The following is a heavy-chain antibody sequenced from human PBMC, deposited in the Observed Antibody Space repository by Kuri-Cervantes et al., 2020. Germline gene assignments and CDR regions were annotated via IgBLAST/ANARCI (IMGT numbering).Heavy chain of an antibody. Sequence: KVSCKGSGYSFSTHWIAWVRQMPGKGLELIGIIYPGDSDSRYSPSFQGQVTISADKSISTAYLQWSCLKASDTAIYYCARHKGLDAWGQGTTVTVSS. CDR2: IYPGDSDS. CDR3: ARHKGLDA. CDR1: GYSFSTHW. J-gene: IGHJ6*02. V-gene: IGHV5-51*01.